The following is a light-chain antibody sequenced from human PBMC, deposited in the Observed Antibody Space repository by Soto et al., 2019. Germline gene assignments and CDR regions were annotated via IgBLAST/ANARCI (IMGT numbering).Light chain of an antibody. V-gene: IGKV3-20*01. CDR2: GAS. CDR3: QQYDISRT. CDR1: QTVSSSY. J-gene: IGKJ4*01. Sequence: EIVLTQSPGTLSLSPGERATLSCRASQTVSSSYLAWYQQKPGQAPRLLIHGASSRATGIPDRFSGSGSGTDFTLTISRLEPEDFAVYYCQQYDISRTFGGGTKVEIK.